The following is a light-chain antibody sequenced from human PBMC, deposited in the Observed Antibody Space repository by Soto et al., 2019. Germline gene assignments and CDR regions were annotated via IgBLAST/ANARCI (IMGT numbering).Light chain of an antibody. CDR3: QQFNTSPWT. J-gene: IGKJ1*01. CDR1: QSISSW. CDR2: KTS. Sequence: DIQLTQSASTLSASLGDRVTITWRASQSISSWLAWYQQKTGKAPKLLIYKTSNLESGVPSRFSGSGYGTEFNLTINSLQPDDFATYYCQQFNTSPWTFGQGTKVDIK. V-gene: IGKV1-5*03.